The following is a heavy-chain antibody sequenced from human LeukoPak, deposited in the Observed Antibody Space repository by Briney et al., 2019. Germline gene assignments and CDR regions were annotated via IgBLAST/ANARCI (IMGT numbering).Heavy chain of an antibody. D-gene: IGHD5-24*01. J-gene: IGHJ4*02. CDR3: ARGGDGSPVGEFDY. Sequence: ASVKISCKASGYTFTRYYMHWVRQAPGQGLEWMGIINPSGGSTSSAQRFQGRLTMTRDTSTGTVYMELSSLRAEDAAVFYCARGGDGSPVGEFDYWGQGTLVIVSS. CDR2: INPSGGST. V-gene: IGHV1-46*01. CDR1: GYTFTRYY.